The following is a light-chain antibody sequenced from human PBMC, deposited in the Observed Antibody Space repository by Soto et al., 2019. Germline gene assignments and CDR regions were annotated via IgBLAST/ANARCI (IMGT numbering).Light chain of an antibody. Sequence: AIQMTQSPSSLSASVGDTVTISCRASRGVRSNVAWYQQRPGSVPKVLIYGAFNLYTGVPSRFSGSGYGSDFSLTISSMQPEDSATYYCVQGFNSPLTFGGGTKGDIK. CDR2: GAF. CDR3: VQGFNSPLT. CDR1: RGVRSN. V-gene: IGKV1-6*01. J-gene: IGKJ4*01.